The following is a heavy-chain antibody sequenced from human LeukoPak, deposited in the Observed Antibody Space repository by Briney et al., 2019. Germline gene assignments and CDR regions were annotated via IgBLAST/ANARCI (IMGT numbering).Heavy chain of an antibody. V-gene: IGHV4-59*01. J-gene: IGHJ5*02. Sequence: PSETLSLTCTVAGGSISSYYWSWIRQPPGKGLEWIGYIYYSGSTNYNPSLKSRVTISVDTSKNQFSLKLSSVTAADTAVYYCARYSYDILTGYPKGWFDPWGQGTLVTVSS. CDR1: GGSISSYY. CDR2: IYYSGST. CDR3: ARYSYDILTGYPKGWFDP. D-gene: IGHD3-9*01.